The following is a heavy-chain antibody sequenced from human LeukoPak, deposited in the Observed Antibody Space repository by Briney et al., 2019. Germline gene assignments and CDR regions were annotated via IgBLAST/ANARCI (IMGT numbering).Heavy chain of an antibody. V-gene: IGHV1-2*02. J-gene: IGHJ4*02. CDR3: ARPQGRTTVVIFDY. Sequence: ASVKVSCKASGYTFTGYYMHWVRQAPGQGPEWMGWINPNSGGTNYAQKFQGRVTMTRDTSISTAYMELSRLRSDDTAVYYCARPQGRTTVVIFDYWGQGTLVTVSS. CDR1: GYTFTGYY. CDR2: INPNSGGT. D-gene: IGHD4-23*01.